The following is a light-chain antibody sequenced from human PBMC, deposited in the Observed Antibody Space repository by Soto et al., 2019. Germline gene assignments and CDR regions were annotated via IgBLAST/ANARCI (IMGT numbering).Light chain of an antibody. Sequence: EIVLTQSPGTLSLSPGERATLSCRASQSVSSRSLAWYQQKPGQAPRLLISGASSRAADIPARFSGSGSGTAFTLTIRSLQSEDFAVYYCQQRSYWPPITFGQGTRLEIK. CDR2: GAS. J-gene: IGKJ5*01. CDR1: QSVSSRS. CDR3: QQRSYWPPIT. V-gene: IGKV3D-20*02.